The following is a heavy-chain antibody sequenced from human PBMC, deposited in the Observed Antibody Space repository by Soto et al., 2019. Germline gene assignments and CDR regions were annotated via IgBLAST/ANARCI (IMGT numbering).Heavy chain of an antibody. J-gene: IGHJ5*02. CDR1: GYTFTSYG. D-gene: IGHD3-3*01. CDR2: ISAYNGNT. V-gene: IGHV1-18*01. CDR3: ARALNRPNGFWSGYYTGHWFDP. Sequence: ASVKVSCKASGYTFTSYGISWVRQAPGQRLEWMGWISAYNGNTNYAQKLQGRVTMTTDTSTSTAYMELRSLRSDDTAVYYCARALNRPNGFWSGYYTGHWFDPWGQGTLVTVSS.